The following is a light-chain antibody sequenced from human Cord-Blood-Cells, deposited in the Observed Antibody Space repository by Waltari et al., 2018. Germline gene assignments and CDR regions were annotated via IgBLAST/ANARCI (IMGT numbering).Light chain of an antibody. CDR1: QSVLYSSNNKNY. CDR3: QQYYSTPPT. Sequence: DIVMTQSPHSLAVSLCERATINCKSSQSVLYSSNNKNYLAWYQQKPGHPPKLLIYWASTRESGVPDRFSGSGSGTDFTLTISSLQAEDVAVYYCQQYYSTPPTFGQGTKVEIK. V-gene: IGKV4-1*01. J-gene: IGKJ1*01. CDR2: WAS.